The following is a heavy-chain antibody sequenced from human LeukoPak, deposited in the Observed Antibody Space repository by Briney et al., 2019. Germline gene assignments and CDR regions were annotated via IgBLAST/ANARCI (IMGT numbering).Heavy chain of an antibody. CDR3: ARDARVGDPFDY. V-gene: IGHV3-74*01. J-gene: IGHJ4*02. CDR2: IRTDGDT. D-gene: IGHD4-17*01. Sequence: GGSLRLSCTASGFTFSNYRMHWVRQAPGKGLVWVSRIRTDGDTSYADSVRGRFTISRDNSKNTLYLQMNSLRAEDTAVYYCARDARVGDPFDYWGQGTLVTVSS. CDR1: GFTFSNYR.